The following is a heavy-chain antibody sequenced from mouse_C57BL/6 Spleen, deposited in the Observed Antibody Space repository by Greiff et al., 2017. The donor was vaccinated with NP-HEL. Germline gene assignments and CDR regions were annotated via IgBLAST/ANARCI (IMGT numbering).Heavy chain of an antibody. D-gene: IGHD2-4*01. CDR2: ISSGGDYI. J-gene: IGHJ3*01. V-gene: IGHV5-9-1*02. CDR1: GFTFSSYA. CDR3: TGIYYDYDVAWFAY. Sequence: EVMLVESGEGLVKPGGSLKLSCAASGFTFSSYAMSWVRQTPEKRLEWVAYISSGGDYIYYADTVKGRFTISRDNARNTLYLQMSSLKSEDTAMYYCTGIYYDYDVAWFAYWGQGTLVTVSA.